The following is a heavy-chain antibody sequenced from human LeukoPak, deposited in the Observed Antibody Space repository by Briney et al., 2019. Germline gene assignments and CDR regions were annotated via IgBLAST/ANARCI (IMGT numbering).Heavy chain of an antibody. V-gene: IGHV1-2*02. CDR1: GYTFTGYY. Sequence: HVASVKVSCKASGYTFTGYYMHWVRQAPGQGLEWMGWINPNSGGTNYAQKFQGRVTMTRDTSISTAYMELSRLRSDDTAVYYCARTAPDYGGNSVFDYWGQGTLVTVSS. J-gene: IGHJ4*02. D-gene: IGHD4-23*01. CDR2: INPNSGGT. CDR3: ARTAPDYGGNSVFDY.